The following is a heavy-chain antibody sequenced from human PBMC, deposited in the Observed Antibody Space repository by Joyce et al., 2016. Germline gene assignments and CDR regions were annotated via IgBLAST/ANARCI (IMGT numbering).Heavy chain of an antibody. D-gene: IGHD1-1*01. CDR1: GFTVSSNY. CDR3: ARDYLNDYYYYGMDV. V-gene: IGHV3-53*04. J-gene: IGHJ6*02. CDR2: IYSGGNT. Sequence: EVQLVESGGGLVQPGGSLRLSCAASGFTVSSNYMSWVRQAPGKGLECVSVIYSGGNTYCADSVKGRFTISRHNSKNTLYLQMNSLRAEDTAVYYCARDYLNDYYYYGMDVWGQGTTVTVSS.